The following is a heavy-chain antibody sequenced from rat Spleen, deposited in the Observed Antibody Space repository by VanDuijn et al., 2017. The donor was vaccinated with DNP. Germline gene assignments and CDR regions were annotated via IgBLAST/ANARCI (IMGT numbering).Heavy chain of an antibody. J-gene: IGHJ2*01. CDR1: GFTFSDHY. CDR3: ASWAPIAPISAANY. V-gene: IGHV5-20*01. D-gene: IGHD1-2*01. CDR2: LSYDGGRM. Sequence: EVQLVESGGGLVQPGRSLKLSCVVSGFTFSDHYMVWVRQAPTKGLEWVAALSYDGGRMYYRDSVKGRFTISRDNAKSSLYLQMDSLRSEDTATYYCASWAPIAPISAANYWGQGVMVTVSS.